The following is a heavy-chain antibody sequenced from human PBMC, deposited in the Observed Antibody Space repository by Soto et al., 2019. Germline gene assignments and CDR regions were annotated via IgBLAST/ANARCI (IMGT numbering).Heavy chain of an antibody. Sequence: QLQLQESGPGLVKPSETLSLTCTVSGGSISSSSYFWGWIRQPPGKGLEWIGSIYYSGSTYYTPSLQSXXTXSXXTSKNHCSLTLSSVTAADPAVYYCARHPSDFSFDPWGQGTLVTVSS. CDR2: IYYSGST. D-gene: IGHD2-21*02. CDR1: GGSISSSSYF. CDR3: ARHPSDFSFDP. J-gene: IGHJ5*02. V-gene: IGHV4-39*01.